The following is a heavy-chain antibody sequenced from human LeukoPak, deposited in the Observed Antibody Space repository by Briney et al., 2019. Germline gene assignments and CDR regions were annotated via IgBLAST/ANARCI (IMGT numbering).Heavy chain of an antibody. CDR1: GFTFSDYY. CDR3: ARDQYDTWSRRGNFDS. J-gene: IGHJ4*02. CDR2: IKLDGSEK. V-gene: IGHV3-7*03. D-gene: IGHD3-3*01. Sequence: GGSLRLSCAASGFTFSDYYMSWIHQAPGKGLEWVANIKLDGSEKNYVDSVKGRFTISRDNTKNSLYLQMNSLRVEDTAVFYCARDQYDTWSRRGNFDSWGQGTLVIVSS.